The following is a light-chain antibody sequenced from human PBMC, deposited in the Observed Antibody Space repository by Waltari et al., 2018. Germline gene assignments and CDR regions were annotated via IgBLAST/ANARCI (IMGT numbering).Light chain of an antibody. Sequence: QSALTQPASVSGSPGQSITISCTGTSSDVGQYNFVSWCQQHPGKAPKLMIYEVTKRRSGDSSRFSGSKSDNTATLTMSGLQAEDEAVYYGCSFAGNSSLVFGGGTKLTVL. CDR3: CSFAGNSSLV. CDR1: SSDVGQYNF. CDR2: EVT. J-gene: IGLJ3*02. V-gene: IGLV2-23*02.